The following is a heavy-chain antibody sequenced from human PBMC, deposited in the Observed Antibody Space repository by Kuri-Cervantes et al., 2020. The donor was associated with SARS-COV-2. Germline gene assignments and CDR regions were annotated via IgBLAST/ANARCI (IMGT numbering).Heavy chain of an antibody. V-gene: IGHV3-23*01. D-gene: IGHD3-10*01. CDR1: GFTFNNYA. J-gene: IGHJ4*02. Sequence: GGSLRLSCTPSGFTFNNYAMRWVRQAPGKGLEWVSCISGDGDRAGYADSVKGRFTISRDNSKNMLYLQMNSLRAEDTAVYYCAKDKGFGELFFDYWGQGTLVTVSS. CDR3: AKDKGFGELFFDY. CDR2: ISGDGDRA.